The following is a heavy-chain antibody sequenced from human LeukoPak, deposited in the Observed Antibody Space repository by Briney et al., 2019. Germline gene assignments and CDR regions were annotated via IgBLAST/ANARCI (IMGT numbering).Heavy chain of an antibody. D-gene: IGHD1-26*01. CDR1: GISVSSNY. J-gene: IGHJ4*02. Sequence: PGGSLRLSCAASGISVSSNYMSWVRQAPGKGLQWVSVIYVDGSTYYADSVKGRFTISRDNAKNSLDLQMNNLRDEDTAIYYCTKAGVVGAKAGFDNWGQGTLVTVSS. CDR3: TKAGVVGAKAGFDN. CDR2: IYVDGST. V-gene: IGHV3-66*01.